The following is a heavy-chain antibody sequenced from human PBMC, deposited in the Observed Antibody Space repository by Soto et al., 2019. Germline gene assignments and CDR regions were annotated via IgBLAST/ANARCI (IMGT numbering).Heavy chain of an antibody. Sequence: EVQLVESGGGLVQPGGSLRLSCAASGFTFSNDAMAWVRQAPGKGLEWVSTITYSGGSRDYADSVKGRFTISRDNSKNTLYRQMNSLRAEDTAVYYCAKKGYYDTSGYPIRYFDYWGQGTQVTVSS. CDR2: ITYSGGSR. J-gene: IGHJ4*02. V-gene: IGHV3-23*04. D-gene: IGHD3-22*01. CDR1: GFTFSNDA. CDR3: AKKGYYDTSGYPIRYFDY.